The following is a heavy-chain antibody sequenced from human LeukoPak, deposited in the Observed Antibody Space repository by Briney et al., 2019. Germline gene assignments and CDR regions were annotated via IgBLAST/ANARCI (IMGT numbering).Heavy chain of an antibody. CDR1: GGSISSSSYY. V-gene: IGHV4-39*01. Sequence: PSETLSLTCTVSGGSISSSSYYWGWIRQPPGKGLEWIGSTYYSGSTYYNPSLKSRVTISVDTSKNQFSLKLSSVTAADTAVYYCARHSRHMIVVVTYFDYWGQGTLVTVSS. J-gene: IGHJ4*02. CDR3: ARHSRHMIVVVTYFDY. CDR2: TYYSGST. D-gene: IGHD3-22*01.